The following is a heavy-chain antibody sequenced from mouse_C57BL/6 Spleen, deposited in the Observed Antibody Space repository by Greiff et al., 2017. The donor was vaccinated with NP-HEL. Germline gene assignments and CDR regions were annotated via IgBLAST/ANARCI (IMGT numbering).Heavy chain of an antibody. D-gene: IGHD2-3*01. Sequence: EVKLQKSGGGLVQPGGSMKLSCVASGFTFSNYWMNWVRQSPEKGLEWVAQIRLKSDNYATHYAESVKGRFTISRDDSKSSVYLQMNNLRAEDTGIYYCTALYDGYLAWFAYWGQGTLVTVPA. CDR3: TALYDGYLAWFAY. CDR1: GFTFSNYW. CDR2: IRLKSDNYAT. V-gene: IGHV6-3*01. J-gene: IGHJ3*01.